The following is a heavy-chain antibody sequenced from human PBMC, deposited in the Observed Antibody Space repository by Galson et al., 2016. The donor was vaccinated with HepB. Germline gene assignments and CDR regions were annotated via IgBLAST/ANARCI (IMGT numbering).Heavy chain of an antibody. CDR2: IWYDGSNK. CDR1: RFTFSRYG. Sequence: SLRLSCAASRFTFSRYGMHWVRQAPGKGLESVAFIWYDGSNKYYADSVKGRFTISRDNSKNTLYLQMNSLRAEDTAVYYCAREDPNIAVAALDYWGQGTLVTVSS. J-gene: IGHJ4*02. CDR3: AREDPNIAVAALDY. D-gene: IGHD6-19*01. V-gene: IGHV3-33*01.